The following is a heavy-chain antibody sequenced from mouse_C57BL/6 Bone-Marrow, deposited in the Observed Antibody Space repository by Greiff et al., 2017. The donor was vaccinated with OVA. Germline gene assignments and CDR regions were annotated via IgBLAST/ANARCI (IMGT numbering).Heavy chain of an antibody. CDR3: ARGGYYDLYY. J-gene: IGHJ3*01. CDR2: FFPRSGNT. D-gene: IGHD2-4*01. CDR1: GYTFTSYG. V-gene: IGHV1-81*01. Sequence: LVESGAELVRPGASVKLSCKASGYTFTSYGISWVKQRSGQGLEWIGEFFPRSGNTYYNEKFKGKATLTADKSSSTAYMELRSLTSEDSAVYFCARGGYYDLYYWGQGTLVTVSA.